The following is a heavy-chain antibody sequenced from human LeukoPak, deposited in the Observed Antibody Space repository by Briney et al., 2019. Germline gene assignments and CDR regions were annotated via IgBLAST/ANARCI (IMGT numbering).Heavy chain of an antibody. V-gene: IGHV3-74*01. Sequence: GGSLRLSCAASGFTFSSYWMHWVRQAPGKGLVWVSRINSDGSSTSYADSVKGRFTISRDNAKNTLYLQMNSLRAEDTAVYYCAKDLSSGWYGYYFDYWGQGTLVTVSS. CDR1: GFTFSSYW. CDR3: AKDLSSGWYGYYFDY. D-gene: IGHD6-19*01. J-gene: IGHJ4*02. CDR2: INSDGSST.